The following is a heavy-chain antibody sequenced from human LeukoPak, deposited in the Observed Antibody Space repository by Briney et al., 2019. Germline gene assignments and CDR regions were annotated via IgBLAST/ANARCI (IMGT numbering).Heavy chain of an antibody. CDR2: INHSGST. D-gene: IGHD3-22*01. J-gene: IGHJ5*02. CDR3: ARDLTSYYYDSHGYP. CDR1: GGSFSGYY. V-gene: IGHV4-34*01. Sequence: SETLSLTCAVYGGSFSGYYWSWIRQPPGKGLEWIGEINHSGSTNYNPSLKSRVTISVDTSKNQFSLKLSSVTAADTAVYYCARDLTSYYYDSHGYPWGQGILVTVSS.